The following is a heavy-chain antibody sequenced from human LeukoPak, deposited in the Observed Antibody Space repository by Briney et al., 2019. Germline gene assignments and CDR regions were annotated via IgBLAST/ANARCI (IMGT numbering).Heavy chain of an antibody. CDR2: ISYDGSNK. CDR3: ARRGATRTVDY. V-gene: IGHV3-30*03. J-gene: IGHJ4*02. CDR1: GFTFSSYG. Sequence: AGGSLRLSCAASGFTFSSYGMHWVRQAPGKGLEWVAVISYDGSNKYYADSVKGRFTISRDNSKNTLYLPMNSLRAEDTAVYYCARRGATRTVDYWGQGTLVTVSS. D-gene: IGHD1-26*01.